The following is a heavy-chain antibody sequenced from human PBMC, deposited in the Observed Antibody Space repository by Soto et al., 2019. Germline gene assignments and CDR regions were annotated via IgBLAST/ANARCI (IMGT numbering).Heavy chain of an antibody. J-gene: IGHJ5*02. Sequence: PGGSLRLSCAASGFTFSDYYMSWIRQAPGKGLEWVSYISSSGSTIYYADSVKGRFTISRDNAKNSLFLQMNSLRAEDTAVYYCARDEVYGYGGKWFDPWGQETLVTISS. D-gene: IGHD5-18*01. CDR2: ISSSGSTI. CDR3: ARDEVYGYGGKWFDP. V-gene: IGHV3-11*01. CDR1: GFTFSDYY.